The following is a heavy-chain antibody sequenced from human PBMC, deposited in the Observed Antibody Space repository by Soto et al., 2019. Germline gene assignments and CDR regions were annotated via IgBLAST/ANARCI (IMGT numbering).Heavy chain of an antibody. V-gene: IGHV1-69*06. CDR3: ASSSGNNYGVGTNYYFDY. J-gene: IGHJ4*02. D-gene: IGHD1-26*01. CDR2: IIPIFGTA. CDR1: GGTFSTYS. Sequence: QVQLVQSGAEVKKPGSSVKVSCKTSGGTFSTYSIVWLRQAPGEGLEWMGGIIPIFGTANYEQKVQDRVTITADKSTNTAFMELSSLKSEDTAMYYCASSSGNNYGVGTNYYFDYWGQGTLVTISS.